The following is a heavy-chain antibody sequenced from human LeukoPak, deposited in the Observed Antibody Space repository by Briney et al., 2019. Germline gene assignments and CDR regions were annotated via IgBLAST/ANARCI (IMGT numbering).Heavy chain of an antibody. CDR2: ISGSGGST. D-gene: IGHD4-17*01. J-gene: IGHJ4*02. CDR3: AKDLPPFTVTPDYYFDY. CDR1: GFTFSSYS. V-gene: IGHV3-23*01. Sequence: PGGSLRLSCAASGFTFSSYSMNWVRQAPGKGLEWVSAISGSGGSTYYADSVKGRFTISRDNSKNTLYLQMNSLRAEDTAVYYCAKDLPPFTVTPDYYFDYWGQGTLVTVSS.